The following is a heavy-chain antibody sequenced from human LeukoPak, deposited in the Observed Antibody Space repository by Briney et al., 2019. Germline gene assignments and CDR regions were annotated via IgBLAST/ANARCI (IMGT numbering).Heavy chain of an antibody. CDR3: AKDGGRWEVPHWSDP. J-gene: IGHJ5*02. D-gene: IGHD1-26*01. CDR1: GFTFSSSV. V-gene: IGHV3-23*01. Sequence: GGSLRLSCAASGFTFSSSVMSWVRQAPGKGLEWVSAISASGGTTYYTDSVKGRFTISRDNPKNTLYLQMNSLRAEDTAVYYCAKDGGRWEVPHWSDPWGQGTLVTVSS. CDR2: ISASGGTT.